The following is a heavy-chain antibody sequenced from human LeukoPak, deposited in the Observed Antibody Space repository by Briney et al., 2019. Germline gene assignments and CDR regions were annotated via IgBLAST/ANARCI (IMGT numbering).Heavy chain of an antibody. CDR1: GFAFSSYA. CDR3: ARVGRSGWTVDY. V-gene: IGHV3-30*07. J-gene: IGHJ4*02. CDR2: ISFDGSNK. D-gene: IGHD6-19*01. Sequence: GGSLRLSCVVSGFAFSSYAMHWVRQAPGKGLEWVAVISFDGSNKYYADSVKGRFTISRDNSQNTLYLQMSSLRAEDTAVYYCARVGRSGWTVDYWGQGTLVTVSS.